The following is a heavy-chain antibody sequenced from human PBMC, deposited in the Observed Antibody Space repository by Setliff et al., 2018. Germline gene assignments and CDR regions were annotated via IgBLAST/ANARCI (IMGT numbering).Heavy chain of an antibody. CDR3: ARGRNIAARLLDS. D-gene: IGHD6-6*01. CDR1: GGSVDSYY. J-gene: IGHJ4*02. CDR2: IHYSGTT. V-gene: IGHV4-59*02. Sequence: PSETLSLTCTVSGGSVDSYYWSWIRQPPGKGLEWVGYIHYSGTTNYNPSLKSRATLSLDTAKNQFSLKVISMTAADTAVYYCARGRNIAARLLDSWGQGTLVTVSS.